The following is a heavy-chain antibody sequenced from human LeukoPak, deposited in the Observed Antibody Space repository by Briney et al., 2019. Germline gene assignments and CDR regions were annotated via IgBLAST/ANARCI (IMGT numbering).Heavy chain of an antibody. CDR1: GFAFSSYA. V-gene: IGHV3-23*01. CDR3: ARDIGEPKEGAFDI. Sequence: PGGSLRLSCAASGFAFSSYAMSWVRQAPGKGLEWVSAITGSGGSTFYADSVKGRFTISRDNSKNTLYLQMNSLRAEDTAVYYCARDIGEPKEGAFDIWGQGTMVTVSS. D-gene: IGHD1-26*01. J-gene: IGHJ3*02. CDR2: ITGSGGST.